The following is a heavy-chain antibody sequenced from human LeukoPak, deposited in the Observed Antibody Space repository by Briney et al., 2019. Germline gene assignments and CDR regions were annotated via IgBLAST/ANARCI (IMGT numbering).Heavy chain of an antibody. CDR3: ARGQEDIVVVVAAHNSYYFDY. CDR2: INHSGST. CDR1: GGSFSGYY. Sequence: SETLSFTCAVYGGSFSGYYWSWIRQPPGKGLEWIGEINHSGSTNYNPSLKSRVTISVDTSKNQFSLKLSSVTAADTAVYYCARGQEDIVVVVAAHNSYYFDYWGQGTLVTVSS. V-gene: IGHV4-34*01. D-gene: IGHD2-15*01. J-gene: IGHJ4*02.